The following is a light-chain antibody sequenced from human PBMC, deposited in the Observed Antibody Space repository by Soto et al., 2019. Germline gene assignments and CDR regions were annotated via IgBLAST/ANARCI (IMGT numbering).Light chain of an antibody. CDR3: QQYGSSQFT. CDR1: XSVSSSY. V-gene: IGKV3D-20*01. Sequence: EIVLTQSPATLSLSPGXXAXLSCGASXSVSSSYLAWYQQKPGLAPRLLIYDASSRATGIPDRFSGSGSGTDFTLTISRLEPEDFAVYYCQQYGSSQFTFGPGTKVDIK. J-gene: IGKJ3*01. CDR2: DAS.